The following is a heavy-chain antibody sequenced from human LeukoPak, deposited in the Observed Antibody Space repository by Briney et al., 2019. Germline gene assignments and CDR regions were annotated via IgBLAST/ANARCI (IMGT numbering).Heavy chain of an antibody. Sequence: GGSLRLSCAASGFTFSSYAMSWVRQAPGKGLEWVSAISGSGGSTYYADSVKGRFTISRDNSKNTLYLQMNSLTAEDTAVYSCARGGTARDIAAIVPDYWGQGTLVTVSS. CDR1: GFTFSSYA. V-gene: IGHV3-23*01. J-gene: IGHJ4*02. CDR3: ARGGTARDIAAIVPDY. CDR2: ISGSGGST. D-gene: IGHD6-13*01.